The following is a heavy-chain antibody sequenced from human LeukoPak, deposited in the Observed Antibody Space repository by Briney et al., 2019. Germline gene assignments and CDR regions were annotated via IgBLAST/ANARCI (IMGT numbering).Heavy chain of an antibody. CDR3: AREEYYSDNSGYYPDF. CDR2: IYTSGST. Sequence: PSQTLSHTCTVSGDSISSGSYYWSWIRQPAGKGLEWIGRIYTSGSTNYNPSLKSRVTISVDTSKNQFSLKLSSVTAADTAVYYCAREEYYSDNSGYYPDFWGQGTLVTVSS. V-gene: IGHV4-61*02. CDR1: GDSISSGSYY. D-gene: IGHD3-22*01. J-gene: IGHJ4*02.